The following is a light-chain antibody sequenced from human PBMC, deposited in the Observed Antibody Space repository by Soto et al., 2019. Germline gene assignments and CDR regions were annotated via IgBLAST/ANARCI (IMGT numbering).Light chain of an antibody. CDR1: QSVFGY. J-gene: IGKJ4*01. CDR2: DAY. V-gene: IGKV3-11*01. CDR3: QQRSDSPPLT. Sequence: EVVLTQSPATLSLSPGDRATLSCRASQSVFGYLAWYQHKPGQAPRLLIYDAYKRATGVPARFSGSGSETDFTLSISSLEPEDFAVYYCQQRSDSPPLTFGGGTNVEIK.